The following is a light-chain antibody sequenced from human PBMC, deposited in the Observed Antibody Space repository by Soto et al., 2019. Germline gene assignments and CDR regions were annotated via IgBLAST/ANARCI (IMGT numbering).Light chain of an antibody. Sequence: QSALTQPASVSGSPGQSITISCTGTSSDVGGYNYVSWYQQYPGRVPKLLIYEVSRRPSGVPDRFSGSKSGNTASLTVSGLQAEDEADYYCSSNAGSNNLVFGGGTKLTVL. CDR2: EVS. V-gene: IGLV2-8*01. J-gene: IGLJ2*01. CDR3: SSNAGSNNLV. CDR1: SSDVGGYNY.